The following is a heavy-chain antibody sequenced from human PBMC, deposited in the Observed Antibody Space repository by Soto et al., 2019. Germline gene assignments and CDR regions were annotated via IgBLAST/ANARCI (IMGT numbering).Heavy chain of an antibody. V-gene: IGHV3-23*01. CDR2: ISSSGGST. Sequence: GGALRLSCAAPGFTFSNYAMNWGRQAPGKGLEWVSTISSSGGSTYYADSVKGRFTVSRDNSKNTLYLQINSLRAEDTAVYYCARDPSTGFADCWGQGTLVTVSS. D-gene: IGHD3-9*01. J-gene: IGHJ4*02. CDR3: ARDPSTGFADC. CDR1: GFTFSNYA.